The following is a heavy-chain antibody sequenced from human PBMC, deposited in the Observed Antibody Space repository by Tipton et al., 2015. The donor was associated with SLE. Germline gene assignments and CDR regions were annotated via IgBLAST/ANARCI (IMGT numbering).Heavy chain of an antibody. D-gene: IGHD2-8*02. CDR3: ARNVGLDFGTGVGWGPHFDF. V-gene: IGHV4-38-2*01. CDR1: GDSFSSVYH. Sequence: TLSLTCSVSGDSFSSVYHWGWIRQPPGKGLEWIGGMSHSGGSYYNPSLRSRVTISIDTSKNTFSLRLRSVTAADTAVYYCARNVGLDFGTGVGWGPHFDFWGQGTPVTVSS. CDR2: MSHSGGS. J-gene: IGHJ4*02.